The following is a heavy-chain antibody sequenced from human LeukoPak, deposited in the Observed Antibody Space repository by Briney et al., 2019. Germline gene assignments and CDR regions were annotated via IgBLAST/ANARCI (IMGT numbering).Heavy chain of an antibody. CDR3: AREGRAGTNYYYYYYMDVWGKSLDYYYMDV. Sequence: SETLSLTCTVSGGSISSSSYYWGWIRQPPGKGLEWIGSIYYSGSTYYNPSLKSRVTISVDTSKNQFSLKLSSVTAADTAVYYCAREGRAGTNYYYYYYMDVWGKSLDYYYMDVWGKGTTVTVSS. CDR2: IYYSGST. D-gene: IGHD1-7*01. CDR1: GGSISSSSYY. V-gene: IGHV4-39*07. J-gene: IGHJ6*03.